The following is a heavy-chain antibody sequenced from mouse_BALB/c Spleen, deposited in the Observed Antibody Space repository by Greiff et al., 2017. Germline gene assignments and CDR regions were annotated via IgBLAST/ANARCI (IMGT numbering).Heavy chain of an antibody. CDR3: TRGVYYEAY. CDR1: GYTFTSYY. Sequence: VQLQQSGAELVKPGASVKLSCKASGYTFTSYYMYWVKQRPGQGLEWIGEINPSNGGTNFNEKFKSKATLTVDKSSSTAYMQLSSLTSEDSAVYYCTRGVYYEAYWGQGTLVTVSA. J-gene: IGHJ3*01. CDR2: INPSNGGT. D-gene: IGHD1-1*01. V-gene: IGHV1S81*02.